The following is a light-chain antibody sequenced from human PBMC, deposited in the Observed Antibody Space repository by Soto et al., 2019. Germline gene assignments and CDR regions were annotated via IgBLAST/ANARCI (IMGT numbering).Light chain of an antibody. CDR3: CSYAGSSTFYV. CDR1: SSDVGSYNL. CDR2: EVS. V-gene: IGLV2-23*02. Sequence: QSALTQPASVSGSPGQSITISCTGTSSDVGSYNLVSWYQQHPGKAPKLMIYEVSKRPSGVSNRFSGSKSGNTAFLTSSGLQAEDEADYCCCSYAGSSTFYVFGTGTKLTVL. J-gene: IGLJ1*01.